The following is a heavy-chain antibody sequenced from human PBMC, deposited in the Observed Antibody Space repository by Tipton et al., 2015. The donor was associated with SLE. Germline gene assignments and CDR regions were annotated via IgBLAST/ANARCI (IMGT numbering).Heavy chain of an antibody. J-gene: IGHJ5*02. D-gene: IGHD3-3*01. CDR1: GGSIISHY. CDR2: IYYSGNT. Sequence: TLSLTCSVSGGSIISHYWAWLRQPPGKGLEWIASIYYSGNTNYAPSLKSRVTISLDTNDYFSLRLSSVTAADTAVYYCARGVPSLYDFRRGSWVGPFDTWGQGTLVTVSS. CDR3: ARGVPSLYDFRRGSWVGPFDT. V-gene: IGHV4-39*02.